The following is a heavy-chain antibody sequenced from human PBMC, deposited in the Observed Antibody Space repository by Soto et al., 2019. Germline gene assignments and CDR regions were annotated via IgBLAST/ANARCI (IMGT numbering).Heavy chain of an antibody. CDR3: ATSVQMATIPDL. Sequence: PSETLSLTCPVSGGSLSRIGYYWSWIRQHPAKGLEWVGYISNSGSTYYNPSLKSRVAMSIDTSKNHVSLTLTSLTAADTAVYYCATSVQMATIPDLWGQGTLVTVSS. CDR1: GGSLSRIGYY. CDR2: ISNSGST. D-gene: IGHD5-12*01. V-gene: IGHV4-31*03. J-gene: IGHJ5*02.